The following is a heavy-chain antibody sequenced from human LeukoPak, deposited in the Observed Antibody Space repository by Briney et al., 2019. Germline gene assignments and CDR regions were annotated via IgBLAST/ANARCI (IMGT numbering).Heavy chain of an antibody. CDR3: VKDRLLPHSPGDAFDI. D-gene: IGHD3-10*01. CDR1: EFTFSDSW. V-gene: IGHV3-74*03. J-gene: IGHJ3*02. Sequence: GGSLRLSCAASEFTFSDSWMHWVRQAPGKRLVWVSRINRDGSIITYADSVKGRFTISRDNAKNTLYLQMNSLRAEDTAVYYCVKDRLLPHSPGDAFDIWGQGAMVTVSS. CDR2: INRDGSII.